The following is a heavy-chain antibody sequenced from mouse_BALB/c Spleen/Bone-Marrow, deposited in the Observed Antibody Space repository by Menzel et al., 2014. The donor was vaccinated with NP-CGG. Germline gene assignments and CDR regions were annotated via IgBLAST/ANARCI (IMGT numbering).Heavy chain of an antibody. CDR2: INPYNDGT. CDR1: GYTFTSYV. V-gene: IGHV1-14*01. CDR3: ARSYGGGDY. Sequence: ESGPELVKPGASVKMSCKASGYTFTSYVMHWVKQKPGQGLEWIGYINPYNDGTKYNEKFKGRATLTSDKSSSTAYMEPSSLTSEDSAVYYCARSYGGGDYWGQGTTLTVSS. J-gene: IGHJ2*01. D-gene: IGHD1-1*01.